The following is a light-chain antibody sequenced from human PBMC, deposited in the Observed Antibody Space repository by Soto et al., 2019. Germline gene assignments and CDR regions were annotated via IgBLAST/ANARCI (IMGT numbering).Light chain of an antibody. J-gene: IGLJ1*01. CDR3: QSYDSSLSAYV. CDR2: GNS. V-gene: IGLV1-40*01. CDR1: SSNIGAGYA. Sequence: QSVLTQPPAVSGAPGQRVTISCTGSSSNIGAGYAVHWYQQLPGTAPKLLLCGNSNRPSGVPDRFSGSKSGTSASLAITGLQAEGEADYYCQSYDSSLSAYVFGTGTKVTVL.